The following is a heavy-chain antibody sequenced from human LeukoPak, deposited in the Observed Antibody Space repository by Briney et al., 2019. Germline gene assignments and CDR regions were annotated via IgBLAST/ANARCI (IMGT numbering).Heavy chain of an antibody. CDR1: GFTFSSYS. V-gene: IGHV3-21*01. D-gene: IGHD3-10*01. Sequence: GGSLRLSRAASGFTFSSYSMNWVRQAPGKGLEWVSSISSSSSYIYYADSVKGRFTISRDNAKNSLYLQMNSLRAEDTAVYYCARDGSMYYFDYWGQGTLVTVSS. J-gene: IGHJ4*02. CDR2: ISSSSSYI. CDR3: ARDGSMYYFDY.